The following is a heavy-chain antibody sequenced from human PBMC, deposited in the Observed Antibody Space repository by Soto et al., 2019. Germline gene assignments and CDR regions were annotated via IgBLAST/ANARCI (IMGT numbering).Heavy chain of an antibody. D-gene: IGHD3-16*02. V-gene: IGHV4-59*01. CDR3: ARDATYDYIWGSYRYFDGARVFDI. Sequence: SETLSLTCTVSGGSISSYYWSWIRQPPGKGLEWIGYIYYSGSTNYNPSLKSRVTISVDTSKNQFSLKLSSVTAADTAVYYCARDATYDYIWGSYRYFDGARVFDIWGQGTMVTVSS. J-gene: IGHJ3*02. CDR2: IYYSGST. CDR1: GGSISSYY.